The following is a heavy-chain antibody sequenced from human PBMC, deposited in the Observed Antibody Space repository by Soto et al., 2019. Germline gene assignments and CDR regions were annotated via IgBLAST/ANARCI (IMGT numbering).Heavy chain of an antibody. CDR3: AADDQLPHYYYYGMDV. J-gene: IGHJ6*02. CDR2: IVAGSGNT. D-gene: IGHD2-2*01. CDR1: GFTFTSSA. Sequence: GASVKVSCKASGFTFTSSAVQWVRQARGQRLEWIGWIVAGSGNTNYAQKFQERVTITRDMSTSTAYMELSSLRSEDTAVYYCAADDQLPHYYYYGMDVWGQGTTVTVSS. V-gene: IGHV1-58*01.